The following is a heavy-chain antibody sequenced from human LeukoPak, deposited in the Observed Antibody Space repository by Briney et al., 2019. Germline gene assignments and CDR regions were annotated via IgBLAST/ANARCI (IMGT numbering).Heavy chain of an antibody. CDR2: ISSSSSYI. CDR3: ARDRYYYGSGSYYGAFDI. Sequence: PGGSLRLSCAASGFTFSSYSMNWVRQAPGKGLEWVSSISSSSSYIYYADSVKGRFTISRDNAKNSLYLQMNSLRAEDTAVYYCARDRYYYGSGSYYGAFDIWGQGTMVTVSS. D-gene: IGHD3-10*01. V-gene: IGHV3-21*01. J-gene: IGHJ3*02. CDR1: GFTFSSYS.